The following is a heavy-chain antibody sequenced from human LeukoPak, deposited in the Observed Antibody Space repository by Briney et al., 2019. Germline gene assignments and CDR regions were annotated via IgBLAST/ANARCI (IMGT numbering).Heavy chain of an antibody. CDR1: GFTFSSYA. Sequence: GGSLRLSCAASGFTFSSYAMSWVRQAPGKGLEWVSAISGSGGSTYYADSVKGRFTISRDNSKNTLYLQMNSLRAEDTAVYYCAKVSTPSVVANSYYFDYWGQGTLVTVSS. D-gene: IGHD2-15*01. V-gene: IGHV3-23*01. J-gene: IGHJ4*02. CDR2: ISGSGGST. CDR3: AKVSTPSVVANSYYFDY.